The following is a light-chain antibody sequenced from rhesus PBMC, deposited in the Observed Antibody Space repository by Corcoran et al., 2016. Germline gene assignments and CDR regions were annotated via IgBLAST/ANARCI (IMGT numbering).Light chain of an antibody. CDR3: QQHNSHPFT. CDR2: AAS. J-gene: IGKJ3*01. CDR1: QTISSY. Sequence: DIQMTQSPSSLSASVGDRVTITCRASQTISSYLAWYQQKPGKVPKLLIYAASSLESGVPSRFSGSGSGTDFTLTIGSLQPEDFATYYCQQHNSHPFTFGPGTKLGIK. V-gene: IGKV1-44*01.